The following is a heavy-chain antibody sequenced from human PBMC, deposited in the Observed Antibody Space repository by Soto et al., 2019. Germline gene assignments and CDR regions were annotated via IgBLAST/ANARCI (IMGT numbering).Heavy chain of an antibody. J-gene: IGHJ4*02. CDR3: VKALAAAGDF. Sequence: GGSLRLSCAASGFTFSDYYMSWIRQAPGKGLEWVSYISSSGDVRYYADSVKGRFTVSRDNAKNSLYLQMNSLRADDTAVYYCVKALAAAGDFWGQGTLVTAPQ. CDR1: GFTFSDYY. D-gene: IGHD6-13*01. V-gene: IGHV3-11*01. CDR2: ISSSGDVR.